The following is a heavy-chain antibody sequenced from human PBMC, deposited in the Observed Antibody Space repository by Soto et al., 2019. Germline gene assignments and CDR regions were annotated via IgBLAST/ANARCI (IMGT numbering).Heavy chain of an antibody. CDR3: SAGITLVRGVMSYGMDV. V-gene: IGHV1-2*02. J-gene: IGHJ6*02. D-gene: IGHD3-10*01. Sequence: ASVKVSCKASGYTFTGYYMHWVRQAPGQGLEWMGWINPNIGGTNDAQSFQDRFTMTTDTSTRAGYMELRRLRYDDTAVYYCSAGITLVRGVMSYGMDVWGQGTTVTVSS. CDR2: INPNIGGT. CDR1: GYTFTGYY.